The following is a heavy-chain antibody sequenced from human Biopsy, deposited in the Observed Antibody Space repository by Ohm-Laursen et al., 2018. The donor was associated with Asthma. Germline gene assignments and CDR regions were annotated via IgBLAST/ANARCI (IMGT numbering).Heavy chain of an antibody. D-gene: IGHD6-19*01. CDR2: IMTVFGTT. CDR3: ARCQVGYSSGWSLLLKKIYYSGMDV. V-gene: IGHV1-69*13. CDR1: GGTFSNFA. J-gene: IGHJ6*02. Sequence: EASVKVSCKAPGGTFSNFAISWVRQAPGQGPEWLGGIMTVFGTTNYAQKFQGRVTITADESTSTAYMEVTSLRSEDTAIYYCARCQVGYSSGWSLLLKKIYYSGMDVWGQGTAVTVSS.